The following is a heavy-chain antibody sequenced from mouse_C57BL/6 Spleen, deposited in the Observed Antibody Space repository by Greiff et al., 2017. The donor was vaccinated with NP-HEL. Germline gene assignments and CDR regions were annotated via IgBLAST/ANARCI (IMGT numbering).Heavy chain of an antibody. D-gene: IGHD1-1*01. Sequence: VQLQQSGPELVKPWASVKISCKASGYAFSSSWMNWVKQRPGKGLEWIGRIYPGDGDTNYNGKFKGKATLTADKSSSTAYMQLSSLTSEDSAVYFCARDTTVVAYYFDYWGQGTTLTVSS. V-gene: IGHV1-82*01. J-gene: IGHJ2*01. CDR2: IYPGDGDT. CDR1: GYAFSSSW. CDR3: ARDTTVVAYYFDY.